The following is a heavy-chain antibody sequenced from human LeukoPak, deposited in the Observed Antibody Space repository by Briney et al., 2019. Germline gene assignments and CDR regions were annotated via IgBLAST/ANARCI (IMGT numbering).Heavy chain of an antibody. Sequence: GGSLRLSCAASGFTFSSYGMHWVRQAPGKGLEWVAVISYDGSNKYYADSVKGRFTISRDNSKNTLYLQMNSLRAEDTAVYYCAREINKWFDPWGQGTLVTVSS. CDR2: ISYDGSNK. V-gene: IGHV3-30*03. J-gene: IGHJ5*02. CDR3: AREINKWFDP. CDR1: GFTFSSYG.